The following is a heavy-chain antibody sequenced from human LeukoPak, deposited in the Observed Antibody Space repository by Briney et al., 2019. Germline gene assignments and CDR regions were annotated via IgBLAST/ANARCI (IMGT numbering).Heavy chain of an antibody. D-gene: IGHD3-22*01. CDR3: ARRRGYYASDI. CDR1: GFTFSDYE. Sequence: GGSLRLSCAASGFTFSDYEMNWVRQAPGKGLEWVSYISSSSSSIYYADSVKGRFTISRDNAKNSLYLQMNSLRAEDTAVYYCARRRGYYASDIWGQGTMVTVSS. J-gene: IGHJ3*02. CDR2: ISSSSSSI. V-gene: IGHV3-48*03.